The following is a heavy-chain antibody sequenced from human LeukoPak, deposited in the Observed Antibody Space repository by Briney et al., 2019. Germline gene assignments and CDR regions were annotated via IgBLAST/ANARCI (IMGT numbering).Heavy chain of an antibody. D-gene: IGHD2-15*01. J-gene: IGHJ4*02. CDR3: AKGVGYCSGGSCQQFDY. CDR2: ISGSGGST. V-gene: IGHV3-23*01. CDR1: GFTFSGYG. Sequence: GGSLRLACAASGFTFSGYGMSWVRQAPGKGLKWVSAISGSGGSTYYADSVKGRITISRDNSKNTLYLQMNSLRAEDTAVYYCAKGVGYCSGGSCQQFDYWGQGTLVTVSS.